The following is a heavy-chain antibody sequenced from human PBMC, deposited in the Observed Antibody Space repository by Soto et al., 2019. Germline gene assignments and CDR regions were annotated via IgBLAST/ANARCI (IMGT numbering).Heavy chain of an antibody. CDR1: GFTFSSYG. Sequence: LRLSCAASGFTFSSYGMHWVRQAPGKGLEWVAVISYDGSNKYYADSVKGRFTISRDNSKNTLYLQMNSLRAEDTAVYYCARSIVVVTALDYWGQGTLVTVSS. D-gene: IGHD2-21*02. V-gene: IGHV3-30*03. CDR3: ARSIVVVTALDY. CDR2: ISYDGSNK. J-gene: IGHJ4*02.